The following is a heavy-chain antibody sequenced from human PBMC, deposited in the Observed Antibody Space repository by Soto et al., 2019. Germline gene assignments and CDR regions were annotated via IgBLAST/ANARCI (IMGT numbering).Heavy chain of an antibody. CDR1: GVSISGSDYY. Sequence: QLKLQESGPGLVKPSETLSLTCVVSGVSISGSDYYWAWIRQSPGKGLEWIGSIYYTGSTDYNPSLSSRVTISVDTSKNQLSLTLSSVTAADAAVYFCARPDRLGSILYSSSWFFEFWGQGTLVAVSS. D-gene: IGHD6-13*01. J-gene: IGHJ4*02. CDR2: IYYTGST. V-gene: IGHV4-39*01. CDR3: ARPDRLGSILYSSSWFFEF.